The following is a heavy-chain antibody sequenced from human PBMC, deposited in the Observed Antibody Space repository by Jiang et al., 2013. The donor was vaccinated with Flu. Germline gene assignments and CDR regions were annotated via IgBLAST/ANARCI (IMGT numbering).Heavy chain of an antibody. CDR1: GYTFTSYG. CDR3: ARDQVAAMANIYYYYGMDV. V-gene: IGHV1-18*01. J-gene: IGHJ6*02. Sequence: VQLVESGAEVKKPGASVKVSCKASGYTFTSYGISWVRQAPGQGLEWMGWISAYNGNTNYAQKLQGRVTMTTDTSTSTAYMELRSLRSDDTAVYYCARDQVAAMANIYYYYGMDVWGQGTTVTVSS. CDR2: ISAYNGNT. D-gene: IGHD5-18*01.